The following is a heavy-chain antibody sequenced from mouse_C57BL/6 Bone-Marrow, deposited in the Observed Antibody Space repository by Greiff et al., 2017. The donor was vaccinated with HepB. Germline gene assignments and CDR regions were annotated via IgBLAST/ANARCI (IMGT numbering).Heavy chain of an antibody. CDR2: ISNLAYSI. Sequence: EVQGVESGGGLVQPGGSLKLSCAASGFTFSDYGMAWVRQAPRKGPEWVAFISNLAYSIYYADTVTGRFTFSRENAKNTLYLEMRSLRSEDTAMYYCARQWEYYGNHYYFDYWGQGTTLTVSS. J-gene: IGHJ2*01. CDR1: GFTFSDYG. V-gene: IGHV5-15*01. CDR3: ARQWEYYGNHYYFDY. D-gene: IGHD1-1*01.